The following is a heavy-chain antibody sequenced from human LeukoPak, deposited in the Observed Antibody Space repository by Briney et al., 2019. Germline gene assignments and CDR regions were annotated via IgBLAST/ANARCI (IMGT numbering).Heavy chain of an antibody. CDR2: IWYDGSNK. CDR3: ARLRWYYFDY. Sequence: GGSLRLSCAASGFTFSSYGMHWVRQAPGKGLEWVAVIWYDGSNKYYADSVKGRFTISRDNAKNSLYLQMNSLRAEDTAVYYCARLRWYYFDYWGQGTLVTVSS. CDR1: GFTFSSYG. J-gene: IGHJ4*02. D-gene: IGHD5-24*01. V-gene: IGHV3-33*01.